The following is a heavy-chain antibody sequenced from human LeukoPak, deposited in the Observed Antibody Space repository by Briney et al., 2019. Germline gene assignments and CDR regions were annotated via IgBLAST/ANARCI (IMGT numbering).Heavy chain of an antibody. CDR3: ARQRSYNWHFDL. CDR2: IYYSGST. J-gene: IGHJ2*01. V-gene: IGHV4-59*08. D-gene: IGHD3-10*01. Sequence: SETLSLTCTVSGGSISSYYWSWIRQPPGKGLEWIGYIYYSGSTYYNPSLKSRLTISVDTSKNQFSLKLSSVTAADTAVYYCARQRSYNWHFDLWGRGTLVTVSS. CDR1: GGSISSYY.